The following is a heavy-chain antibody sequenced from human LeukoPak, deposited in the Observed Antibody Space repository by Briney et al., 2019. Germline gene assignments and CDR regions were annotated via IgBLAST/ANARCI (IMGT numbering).Heavy chain of an antibody. V-gene: IGHV3-30*02. D-gene: IGHD3-22*01. J-gene: IGHJ4*02. CDR3: AKDRPNYYGSNGHYYRRDGDY. CDR2: IRYDGSNK. CDR1: GFTFSSYG. Sequence: GGSLRLSCAASGFTFSSYGMHWVRQAPGKGLEWVAFIRYDGSNKYYADSVKGRFTISRDNSENMLYLQMNSLRVEDTAVYFCAKDRPNYYGSNGHYYRRDGDYWGQGTLVTVSS.